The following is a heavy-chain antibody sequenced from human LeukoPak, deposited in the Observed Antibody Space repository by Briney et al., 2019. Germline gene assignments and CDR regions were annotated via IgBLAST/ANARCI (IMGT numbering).Heavy chain of an antibody. CDR2: IYYSGST. Sequence: SETLSLTRTVSGGSISSSSYYWGWIRQPPGKGLEWIGSIYYSGSTYYNPSLKSRVTISVDTSKNQFSLKLSSVTAADTAVYYCARVRRSRDGYNLYYFDYWGQGTLVTVSS. D-gene: IGHD5-24*01. V-gene: IGHV4-39*07. J-gene: IGHJ4*02. CDR3: ARVRRSRDGYNLYYFDY. CDR1: GGSISSSSYY.